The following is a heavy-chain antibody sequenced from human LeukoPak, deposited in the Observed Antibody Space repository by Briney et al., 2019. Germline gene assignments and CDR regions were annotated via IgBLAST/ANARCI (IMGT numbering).Heavy chain of an antibody. CDR2: IYSGGST. J-gene: IGHJ4*02. D-gene: IGHD2-21*02. V-gene: IGHV3-53*01. Sequence: GGSLRLSCAASGFTVSSNYMSWVRQAPGKGLEWVSVIYSGGSTYYADSVKGRFTISRDNSKNTLYLQMNSLRAEDTAVYYCAKDMSIVVVTAICDYWGQGSLVTVSS. CDR1: GFTVSSNY. CDR3: AKDMSIVVVTAICDY.